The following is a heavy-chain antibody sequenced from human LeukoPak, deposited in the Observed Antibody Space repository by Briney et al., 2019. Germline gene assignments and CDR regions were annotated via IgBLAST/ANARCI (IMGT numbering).Heavy chain of an antibody. CDR1: EFTFSSYS. V-gene: IGHV3-48*04. D-gene: IGHD1-26*01. CDR2: ITNSGNSK. CDR3: AREEWELLEGDY. J-gene: IGHJ4*02. Sequence: GGSLRLSCAASEFTFSSYSMNWVRQAPGKGLEWVSYITNSGNSKSYADSVKGRFTISRDNAKNSLYLQMNSLRAEDTAVYYCAREEWELLEGDYWGQGTLVTVSS.